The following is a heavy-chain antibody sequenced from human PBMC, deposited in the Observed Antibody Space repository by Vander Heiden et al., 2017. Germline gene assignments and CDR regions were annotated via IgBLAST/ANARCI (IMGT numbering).Heavy chain of an antibody. Sequence: EVQLLESGGGLVQPGGSLRLSCAASGFTFSSYAMRWVRQAPGKGLEWVSAISGSGDSTYYADSVKGRFTISRDNSKNTLYMQMNSLRAEDTAVYYCAKAAILGGYYYYGMDVWGQGTTVTVSS. CDR3: AKAAILGGYYYYGMDV. J-gene: IGHJ6*02. CDR2: ISGSGDST. V-gene: IGHV3-23*01. CDR1: GFTFSSYA.